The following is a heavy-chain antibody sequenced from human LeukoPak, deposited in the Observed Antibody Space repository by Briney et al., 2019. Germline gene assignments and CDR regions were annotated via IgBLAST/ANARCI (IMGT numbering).Heavy chain of an antibody. J-gene: IGHJ4*02. CDR3: ARDEDGYSYGYAGVY. V-gene: IGHV4-39*07. D-gene: IGHD5-18*01. CDR2: IYYSGST. CDR1: GGSISSSSYY. Sequence: SETLSLTCTVSGGSISSSSYYWGWIRQPPGKGLEWIGSIYYSGSTYYNPSLKSRVTISVDTSKNQFSLKLSSVTAADTAVYYCARDEDGYSYGYAGVYWGQGTLVTVSS.